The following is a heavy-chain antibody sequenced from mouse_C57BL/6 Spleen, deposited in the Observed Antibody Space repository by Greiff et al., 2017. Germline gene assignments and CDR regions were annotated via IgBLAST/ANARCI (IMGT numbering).Heavy chain of an antibody. Sequence: EVQLQQSGPVLVKPGASVKMSCKASGYSFTDYYMNWVKQSPGKSLEWIGVINPYNGGTSYNQKFKGKATLTVDKSSSTAYMELNSLTSEDSAVYECASGGYPAWFAYWGQGTLVTVSA. D-gene: IGHD2-2*01. V-gene: IGHV1-19*01. CDR1: GYSFTDYY. CDR2: INPYNGGT. CDR3: ASGGYPAWFAY. J-gene: IGHJ3*01.